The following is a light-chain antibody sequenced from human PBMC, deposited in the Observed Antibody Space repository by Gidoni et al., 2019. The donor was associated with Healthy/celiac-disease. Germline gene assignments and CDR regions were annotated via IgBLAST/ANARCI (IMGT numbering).Light chain of an antibody. CDR2: AAS. CDR3: QQCYSTPDT. J-gene: IGKJ2*01. Sequence: DLQMTQSPSTLSASVGDRVTITCRASQSISSYLNWYQQKPGKAPKLLIYAASSLQSGVPSRFSGSGSGTDFTRTISSLQPDDFATYYCQQCYSTPDTFGQXTKLEIK. V-gene: IGKV1-39*01. CDR1: QSISSY.